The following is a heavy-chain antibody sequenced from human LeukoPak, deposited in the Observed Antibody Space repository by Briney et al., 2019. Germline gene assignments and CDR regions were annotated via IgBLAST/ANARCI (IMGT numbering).Heavy chain of an antibody. D-gene: IGHD1-26*01. V-gene: IGHV4-59*08. CDR3: ARHTLVGARNAFDI. CDR2: MYYSGNT. Sequence: SETLSLTCNVSGGSISSYYWSWIRQPPGKGLEWIGYMYYSGNTNYNPPLKSRVTTSVDSSKNQFSLKLSSVTAADTAVYYCARHTLVGARNAFDIWGQGTMVTVSS. CDR1: GGSISSYY. J-gene: IGHJ3*02.